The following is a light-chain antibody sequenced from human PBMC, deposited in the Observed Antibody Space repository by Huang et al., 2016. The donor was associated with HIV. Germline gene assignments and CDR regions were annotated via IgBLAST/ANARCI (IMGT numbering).Light chain of an antibody. CDR1: ENIRKY. CDR2: AAS. J-gene: IGKJ1*01. CDR3: QQSYNAPRT. V-gene: IGKV1-39*01. Sequence: DIQMTQSPSSLSAFVGDKVTITCRASENIRKYLNWYQQKPGKAPNLLIYAASSLQSGVPSRFSGSGTGTDFNLTINSLQPEDYATYFCQQSYNAPRTFGQGTKVEIK.